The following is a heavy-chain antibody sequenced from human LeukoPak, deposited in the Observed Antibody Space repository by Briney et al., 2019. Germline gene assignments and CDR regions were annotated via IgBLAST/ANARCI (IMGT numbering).Heavy chain of an antibody. CDR1: GFTFSSYG. D-gene: IGHD2-2*01. CDR3: AKGQYCSSTSCLTNYYYYGMDV. CDR2: ISYDGSNK. J-gene: IGHJ6*02. Sequence: PGRSLRLSCAASGFTFSSYGMHWVRQAPGKGLEWVAVISYDGSNKYYADSVKGRFTISRDNSKNTLYLQMNSLRAEDTAVYYCAKGQYCSSTSCLTNYYYYGMDVWGQGTTVTVSS. V-gene: IGHV3-30*18.